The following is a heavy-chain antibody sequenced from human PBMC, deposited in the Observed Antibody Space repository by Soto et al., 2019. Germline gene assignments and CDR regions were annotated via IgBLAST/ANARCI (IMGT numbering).Heavy chain of an antibody. D-gene: IGHD6-13*01. V-gene: IGHV4-38-2*02. Sequence: PSETLSLTCAVSGYSISSGYYWGWIRQPPGKGLEWIGSIYHSGSTYYNPSLKSRVTISVDTSKNQFSLKLSSVTAADTAVYYCARETPQGIAAAGQIDYWDQGTLVTVSS. CDR1: GYSISSGYY. CDR3: ARETPQGIAAAGQIDY. J-gene: IGHJ4*02. CDR2: IYHSGST.